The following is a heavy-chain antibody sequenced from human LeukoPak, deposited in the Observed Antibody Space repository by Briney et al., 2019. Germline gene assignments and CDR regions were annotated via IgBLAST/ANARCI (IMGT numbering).Heavy chain of an antibody. J-gene: IGHJ4*02. CDR2: VYYTGAS. CDR1: GGSISSSSYY. CDR3: ARGAPPQN. Sequence: PSQTLSLTCTVSGGSISSSSYYWGWIRQPPGKGLEWIGSVYYTGASYYNPSLKSRVTISIDTSKNHFSLNLTSVTAADTAVYYCARGAPPQNWGQGALVTVSS. V-gene: IGHV4-39*07.